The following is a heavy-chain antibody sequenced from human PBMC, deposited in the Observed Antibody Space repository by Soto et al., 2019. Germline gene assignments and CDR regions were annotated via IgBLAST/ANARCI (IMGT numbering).Heavy chain of an antibody. J-gene: IGHJ6*02. CDR1: GGTFSSYA. V-gene: IGHV1-69*13. CDR2: IIPIFGTA. CDR3: ARVGTEGCSSTSCYSGAGWYYGMDV. Sequence: VASVKVSCKASGGTFSSYAISWVRQAPGQGLEWMGGIIPIFGTANYAQKFQGRVTITADESTSTAYMELSSLRSEDTAVYYCARVGTEGCSSTSCYSGAGWYYGMDVWGQGTTVTVSS. D-gene: IGHD2-2*01.